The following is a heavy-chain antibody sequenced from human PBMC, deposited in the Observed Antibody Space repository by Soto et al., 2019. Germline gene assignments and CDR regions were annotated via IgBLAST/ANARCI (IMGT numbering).Heavy chain of an antibody. Sequence: QVQLVQSGAEVKKPGASVKVSCKVSGYTLTELSMHWVRQAPGKGLERMGGFDPEDGETIYAQKFQGRVTMTEDTSTDTAYMELSSLRSEDTAVYYCATDRPYYYDSSGYYGKSGAFDIWGQGTMVTVSS. CDR3: ATDRPYYYDSSGYYGKSGAFDI. CDR2: FDPEDGET. D-gene: IGHD3-22*01. V-gene: IGHV1-24*01. J-gene: IGHJ3*02. CDR1: GYTLTELS.